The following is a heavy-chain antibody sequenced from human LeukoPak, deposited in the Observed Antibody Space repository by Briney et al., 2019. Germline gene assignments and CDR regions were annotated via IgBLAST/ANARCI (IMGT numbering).Heavy chain of an antibody. CDR1: AGSITSHDYY. V-gene: IGHV4-30-4*01. J-gene: IGHJ5*02. Sequence: SETLSLTCTVSAGSITSHDYYWSWIRQAPGKGLEWIWYTHNSGSTFYNPSLKSRFTISVDTSKNQFSLKVRSVTATDTAVYYCAREGHDFWSGSRGWFDPWGPGTLVTVSS. D-gene: IGHD3-3*01. CDR2: THNSGST. CDR3: AREGHDFWSGSRGWFDP.